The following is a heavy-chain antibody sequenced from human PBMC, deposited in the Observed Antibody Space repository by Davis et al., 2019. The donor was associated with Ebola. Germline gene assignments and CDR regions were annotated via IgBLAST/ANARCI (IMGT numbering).Heavy chain of an antibody. Sequence: TFSTYAMNWVRQPPGKGLEWIGSIYYSGSTYYNPSLKSRVTISVDMSKNQFSLKLSSVTAADTAVYYCARGRRYSYGPPRYWGQGTLVTVSS. J-gene: IGHJ4*02. D-gene: IGHD5-18*01. CDR3: ARGRRYSYGPPRY. CDR1: TFSTYA. V-gene: IGHV4-39*01. CDR2: IYYSGST.